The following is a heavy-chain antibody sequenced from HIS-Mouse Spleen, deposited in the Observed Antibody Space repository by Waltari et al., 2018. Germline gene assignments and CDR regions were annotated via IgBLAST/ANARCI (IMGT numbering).Heavy chain of an antibody. V-gene: IGHV4-39*07. CDR2: IYYSGST. J-gene: IGHJ2*01. Sequence: QLQLQESGPGLAPSSETLSRTCLFSGGSMTSSSYYWGWLRQPPGQGLEWIGSIYYSGSTYYNPSLKSRVTISVDTSKNQFSLKLSSVTAADTAVYYCAREIPYSSSWYDWYFDLWGRGTLVTVSS. CDR3: AREIPYSSSWYDWYFDL. CDR1: GGSMTSSSYY. D-gene: IGHD6-13*01.